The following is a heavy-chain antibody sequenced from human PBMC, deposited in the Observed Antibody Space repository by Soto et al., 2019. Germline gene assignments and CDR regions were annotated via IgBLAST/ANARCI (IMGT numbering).Heavy chain of an antibody. Sequence: QVQLVQSGADVKKPGSSVKISCTASGAAFSNYTFTWVRRAPGEGLEWVGRVIPLLDASNYAEKFQDRVTISADRSTSTVYMERSGLRSEDSAIYYCASGKSQMSQDRMGFYYSMDVWGKGTSVTVSS. D-gene: IGHD2-15*01. V-gene: IGHV1-69*08. CDR1: GAAFSNYT. J-gene: IGHJ6*03. CDR2: VIPLLDAS. CDR3: ASGKSQMSQDRMGFYYSMDV.